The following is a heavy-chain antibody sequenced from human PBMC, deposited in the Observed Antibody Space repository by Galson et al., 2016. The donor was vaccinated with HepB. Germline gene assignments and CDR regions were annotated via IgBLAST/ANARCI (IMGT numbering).Heavy chain of an antibody. CDR2: ISENGGST. CDR1: GFTFGDYA. V-gene: IGHV3-23*01. CDR3: AKEHSGYFDY. Sequence: SLRLSCAASGFTFGDYAMSWFRQAPGKGLEWASAISENGGSTHYADSVKGRFTISRDNSKNTLYLQMNSVRAEDTAVYYCAKEHSGYFDYWGQGTLVTVSS. J-gene: IGHJ4*02. D-gene: IGHD6-19*01.